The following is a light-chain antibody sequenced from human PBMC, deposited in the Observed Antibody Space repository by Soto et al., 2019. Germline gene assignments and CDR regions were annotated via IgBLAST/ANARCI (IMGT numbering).Light chain of an antibody. CDR1: QGISSW. V-gene: IGKV1-12*01. CDR3: QQANSFPYT. J-gene: IGKJ2*01. Sequence: DIQMTQSPSSVSASVGDRVTITCRASQGISSWLAWSQQRPGKAPKLLLYAASTLQSGVPPRFSGSGSGTEFTLTHSSLQPDDFATYFCQQANSFPYTFGQGTKREIK. CDR2: AAS.